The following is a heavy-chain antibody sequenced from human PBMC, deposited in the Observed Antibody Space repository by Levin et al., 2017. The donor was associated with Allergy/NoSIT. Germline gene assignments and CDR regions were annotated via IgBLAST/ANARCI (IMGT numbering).Heavy chain of an antibody. Sequence: GGSLRLSCAASGFTFSSYGMHWVRQAPGKGLEWVAVIWYDGSNKYYADSVKGRFTISRDNSKNTLFLQMNSLRAEDTAVYYCARGRSSSTYEPFDIWGQGTMVTVS. CDR3: ARGRSSSTYEPFDI. CDR1: GFTFSSYG. CDR2: IWYDGSNK. D-gene: IGHD6-13*01. J-gene: IGHJ3*02. V-gene: IGHV3-33*01.